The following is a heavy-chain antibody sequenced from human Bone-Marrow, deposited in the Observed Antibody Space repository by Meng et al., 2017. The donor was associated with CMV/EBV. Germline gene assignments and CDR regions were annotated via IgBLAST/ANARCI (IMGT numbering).Heavy chain of an antibody. D-gene: IGHD3-16*01. CDR3: AKDQSTFYAYFDY. J-gene: IGHJ4*02. CDR1: GFIFSSYG. CDR2: IQYDGSNK. V-gene: IGHV3-30*02. Sequence: GGSLRLSCAASGFIFSSYGMHWVRQAPDKGLEWVSFIQYDGSNKYYADSVKGRFTISRDNSKNTLYLQMNSLRAEDTAMYYCAKDQSTFYAYFDYWGQGALVTVSS.